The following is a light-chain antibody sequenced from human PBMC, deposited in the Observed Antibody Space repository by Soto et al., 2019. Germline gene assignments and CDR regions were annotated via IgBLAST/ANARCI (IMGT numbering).Light chain of an antibody. J-gene: IGLJ2*01. Sequence: QSAPTQPASVSGSPGQSITISCTGTSSDVGSYNLVSWYQQHPGKAPKLMIYEVSKRPSGVSNRFSGSKSGNTASLTISGLQAEDEADYYCCSYAGSSTVVFGGGTKLTVL. CDR3: CSYAGSSTVV. V-gene: IGLV2-23*02. CDR2: EVS. CDR1: SSDVGSYNL.